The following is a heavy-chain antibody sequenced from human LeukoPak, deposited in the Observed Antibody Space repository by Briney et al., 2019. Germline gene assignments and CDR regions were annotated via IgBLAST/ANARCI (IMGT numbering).Heavy chain of an antibody. J-gene: IGHJ4*02. CDR1: GVSISSGGYY. V-gene: IGHV4-31*03. Sequence: EPSQTLSLTCTVSGVSISSGGYYWSWIRQHPGKGLEWIGYIYYSGSTYYNPSLKSRVTISVDTSKNQFSLKLSSVTAADTAVYYCARVRLKFFDYWGQGTLVTVSS. CDR3: ARVRLKFFDY. D-gene: IGHD6-19*01. CDR2: IYYSGST.